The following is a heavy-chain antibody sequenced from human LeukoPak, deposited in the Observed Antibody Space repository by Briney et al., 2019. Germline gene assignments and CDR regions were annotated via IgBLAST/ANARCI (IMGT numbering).Heavy chain of an antibody. D-gene: IGHD1-26*01. V-gene: IGHV4-39*01. CDR2: IYYSGST. J-gene: IGHJ4*02. CDR1: GGSISSSSYY. CDR3: ARQGSGNYLSPVNY. Sequence: PSETLSLTCTVSGGSISSSSYYWGWIRQPPGKGLEWIGTIYYSGSTYYNPSLKSRVTISVDTSKNQFSLRLSSVTAADTAVYYCARQGSGNYLSPVNYWGQGTLVTVSS.